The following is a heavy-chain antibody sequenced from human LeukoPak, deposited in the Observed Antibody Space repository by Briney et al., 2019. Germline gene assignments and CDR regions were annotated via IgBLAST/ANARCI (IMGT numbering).Heavy chain of an antibody. V-gene: IGHV5-10-1*01. Sequence: GESLKISCKGSGYSFTSYWISWVRQMPGKGLEWMGRIDPSDSYTNYSPSFQGHVTISADKSISTAYLQWSSLKASDTAMYYCARQGRGVYCSGGSCYSFGPWGQGTLVTVSS. D-gene: IGHD2-15*01. CDR1: GYSFTSYW. CDR3: ARQGRGVYCSGGSCYSFGP. J-gene: IGHJ5*02. CDR2: IDPSDSYT.